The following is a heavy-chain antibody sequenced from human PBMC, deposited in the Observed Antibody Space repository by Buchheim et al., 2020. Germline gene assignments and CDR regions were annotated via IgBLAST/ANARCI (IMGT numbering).Heavy chain of an antibody. CDR3: ARERDDYGDNEGGYGMDV. CDR2: ISYDGSNK. D-gene: IGHD4-17*01. CDR1: GFTFSSYA. J-gene: IGHJ6*02. Sequence: QVQLVESGGGVVQPGRSLRLSCAASGFTFSSYAMHWVRQAPGKGLEWVAVISYDGSNKYYADSVKGRFTISRDNSKNTLYLQMNSLRAEDTAVHYCARERDDYGDNEGGYGMDVWGQGTT. V-gene: IGHV3-30*04.